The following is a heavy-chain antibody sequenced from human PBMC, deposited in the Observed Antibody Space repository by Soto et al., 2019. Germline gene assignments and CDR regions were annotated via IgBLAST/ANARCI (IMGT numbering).Heavy chain of an antibody. Sequence: PSETLSLTCTVSGGSISSSSYYWGWIRQPPGKGLEWIGSIYYSGSTYYNPSLKSRVTISVDTSKNQFSLKLSSVTAADTAVYYCATVGCTNGVCYTPYYYYGMDVWGQGTTVTVSS. CDR1: GGSISSSSYY. J-gene: IGHJ6*02. CDR2: IYYSGST. V-gene: IGHV4-39*01. D-gene: IGHD2-8*01. CDR3: ATVGCTNGVCYTPYYYYGMDV.